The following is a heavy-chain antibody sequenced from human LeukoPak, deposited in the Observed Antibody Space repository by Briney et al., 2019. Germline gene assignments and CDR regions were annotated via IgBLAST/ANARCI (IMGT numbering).Heavy chain of an antibody. CDR1: GYSISSGYY. D-gene: IGHD1-1*01. Sequence: SETLSLTCTVSGYSISSGYYWGWIRQPPGKGLEWIGSMYYRGSTYYNPSLKSRVTISVDTSKNQFSLKLSSVTAADTAVYYCARDAGHQLSRRNYYAMDVWGQGTTVTVSS. CDR3: ARDAGHQLSRRNYYAMDV. CDR2: MYYRGST. V-gene: IGHV4-38-2*02. J-gene: IGHJ6*02.